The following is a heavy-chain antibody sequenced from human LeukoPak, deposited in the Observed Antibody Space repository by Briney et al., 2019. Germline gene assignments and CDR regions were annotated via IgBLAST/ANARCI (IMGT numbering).Heavy chain of an antibody. CDR3: ARDRGTPEGKPYSNYVNWFDP. Sequence: ASVKVSCKTSGYTFTTYGISWVRQAPGQGLEWMGWISANNGNKNYAQKLQGRVTMTTDTSTSTAYMELRSLRSEDTAVYYCARDRGTPEGKPYSNYVNWFDPWGQGTLVTVSS. J-gene: IGHJ5*02. CDR2: ISANNGNK. V-gene: IGHV1-18*01. CDR1: GYTFTTYG. D-gene: IGHD4-11*01.